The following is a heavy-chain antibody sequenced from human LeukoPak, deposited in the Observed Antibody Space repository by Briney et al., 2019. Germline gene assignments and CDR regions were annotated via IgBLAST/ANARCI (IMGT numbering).Heavy chain of an antibody. D-gene: IGHD1-14*01. V-gene: IGHV3-30*03. Sequence: PGGSLRLSCAASGFTFSSYGMHWVRQAPGKGLEWVAVISYDGSNKYYAASVKGRFTISRNNSKNTLYLQMNSLRAEDTAVYYCARGEGGQQPSPTSFDPGGQGTLVTVSS. J-gene: IGHJ5*02. CDR2: ISYDGSNK. CDR3: ARGEGGQQPSPTSFDP. CDR1: GFTFSSYG.